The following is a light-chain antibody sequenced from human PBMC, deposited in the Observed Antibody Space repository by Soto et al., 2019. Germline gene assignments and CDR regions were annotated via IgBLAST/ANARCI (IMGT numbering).Light chain of an antibody. CDR1: QSVASN. J-gene: IGKJ1*01. Sequence: EIVMTPSPTSLSLSPVESVTLSCRAIQSVASNLAWYQQKPGQAPRLLIYGTSTRATGVPDRFSGSGSGTEFTLTISSLQSEDFAVYYCQQLDNWPPGWPFGQGTKVDI. CDR3: QQLDNWPPGWP. V-gene: IGKV3-15*01. CDR2: GTS.